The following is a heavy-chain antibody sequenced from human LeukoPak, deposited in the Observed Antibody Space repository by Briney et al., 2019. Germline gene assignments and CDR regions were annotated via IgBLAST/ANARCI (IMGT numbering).Heavy chain of an antibody. D-gene: IGHD3-10*01. CDR2: IKEDGSEK. V-gene: IGHV3-7*01. J-gene: IGHJ4*02. CDR3: ARDTHLSYGAGFDY. Sequence: GGSLRLSCAASGFTFSVYWMSWVCQAPGKGLEWVANIKEDGSEKYYVDSVKGRFTISKDNAKNSLYLQMTSLRVEDTALYYCARDTHLSYGAGFDYWGQGTLVTVSS. CDR1: GFTFSVYW.